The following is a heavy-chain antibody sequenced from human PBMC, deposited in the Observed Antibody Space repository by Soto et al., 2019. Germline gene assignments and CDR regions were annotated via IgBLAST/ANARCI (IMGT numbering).Heavy chain of an antibody. CDR2: INPNSGGT. D-gene: IGHD3-16*01. V-gene: IGHV1-2*04. CDR3: ARERGERAFDI. Sequence: ASVNVSCKASGYTFTGYYMHWVRQAPGQGLEWMGWINPNSGGTNYAQKFQGWVTMTRDTSISTAYMELSRLRSDDTAVYYCARERGERAFDIWGQGTMVTVSS. J-gene: IGHJ3*02. CDR1: GYTFTGYY.